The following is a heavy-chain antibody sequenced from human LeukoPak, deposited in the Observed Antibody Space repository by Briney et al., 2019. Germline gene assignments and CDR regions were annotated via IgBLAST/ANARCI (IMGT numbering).Heavy chain of an antibody. J-gene: IGHJ4*02. Sequence: GGSLRLSCAASGFTFSSYSMNWVRQAPGKGLEWVSSISSSSSYIYYADSVKGRFTISRDNAKNSLYLQMNSLRAEDTAAYYCARDLHFPLDGGWGQGTLVTVSS. CDR1: GFTFSSYS. CDR3: ARDLHFPLDGG. D-gene: IGHD3-3*01. CDR2: ISSSSSYI. V-gene: IGHV3-21*01.